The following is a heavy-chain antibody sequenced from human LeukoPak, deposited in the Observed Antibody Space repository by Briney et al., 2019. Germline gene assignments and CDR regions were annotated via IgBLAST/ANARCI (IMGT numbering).Heavy chain of an antibody. CDR1: GGSISSSNW. D-gene: IGHD3-9*01. V-gene: IGHV4-4*02. CDR2: IYHSGST. J-gene: IGHJ4*02. Sequence: SETLSLTCAVSGGSISSSNWWSWVRQPPGKGLEWIGEIYHSGSTNYNPSVKSRVTISVDKSKNQFSLKLSSVTAADTAVYYCARMDFDWLLPDYWGQGTLVTVSS. CDR3: ARMDFDWLLPDY.